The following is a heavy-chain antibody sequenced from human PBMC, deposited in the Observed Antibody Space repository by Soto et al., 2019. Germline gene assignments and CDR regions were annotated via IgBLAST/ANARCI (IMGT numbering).Heavy chain of an antibody. J-gene: IGHJ4*02. CDR3: ARISDYYDYIWGSYRYTGRFDY. CDR2: INAGNGNT. CDR1: GYTFTSYA. Sequence: ASVKVSCKASGYTFTSYAMHWVRQAPGQRLEWMGWINAGNGNTKYSQKFQGRVTMTTDTSTSTAYMELRSLRSDDTAVYYCARISDYYDYIWGSYRYTGRFDYWGQGTLVTVSS. D-gene: IGHD3-16*02. V-gene: IGHV1-3*01.